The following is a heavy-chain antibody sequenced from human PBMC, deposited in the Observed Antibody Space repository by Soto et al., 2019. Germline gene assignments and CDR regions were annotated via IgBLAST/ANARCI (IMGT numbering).Heavy chain of an antibody. CDR3: ARHSIIASRWFDP. V-gene: IGHV4-61*01. D-gene: IGHD1-20*01. CDR2: IYCSGST. Sequence: AGTLSLTCAVSGSSVGSGNFYWSWIRQAPGKGLEWVGEIYCSGSTKFNPSLKSRVSISADTSRNQFSLRLTSVTAADTAVYYCARHSIIASRWFDPWGQGTLVTVSS. CDR1: GSSVGSGNFY. J-gene: IGHJ5*02.